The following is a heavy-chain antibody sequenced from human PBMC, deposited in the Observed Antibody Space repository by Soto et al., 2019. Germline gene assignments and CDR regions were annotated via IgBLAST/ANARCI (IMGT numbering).Heavy chain of an antibody. CDR2: IYWDDDK. CDR3: AHRLKCMLCPEDFWYFDL. CDR1: GFSLSTSGVG. D-gene: IGHD2-8*01. V-gene: IGHV2-5*02. Sequence: QITLKESGPTLVKPTQTLTLTCTFSGFSLSTSGVGVGWIRQPPGKALEWLALIYWDDDKRYSPSLKSRLTITKDTSKNQVVLTMTNMDPVDTATYYCAHRLKCMLCPEDFWYFDLWGRGNLVTVSS. J-gene: IGHJ2*01.